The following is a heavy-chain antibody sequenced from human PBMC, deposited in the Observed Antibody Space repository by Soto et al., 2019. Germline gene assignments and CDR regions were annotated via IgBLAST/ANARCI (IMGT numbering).Heavy chain of an antibody. J-gene: IGHJ4*02. D-gene: IGHD6-13*01. CDR3: ARCSGMQCIATSAITY. CDR1: GFTVSSNY. CDR2: IYSDGYT. Sequence: PGGSLRLSCVASGFTVSSNYMSWVRQAPGKGLEWVSIIYSDGYTSYADSVKGRFTISRDNSKNTLYVQMNSLRAEDTAVYYCARCSGMQCIATSAITYWGQGTLVTVSS. V-gene: IGHV3-66*01.